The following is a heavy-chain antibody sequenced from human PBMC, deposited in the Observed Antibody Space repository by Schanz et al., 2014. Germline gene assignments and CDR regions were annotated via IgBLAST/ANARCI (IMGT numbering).Heavy chain of an antibody. Sequence: QVQLVESGGGVVQPGGSLRLSCAASGFTFSNYGIHWVRQAPGKGLGWLAGIYYDGGLRFFADSVRGRVTISRDNSNNMVYLQMNSLRAEDPAIYYCTKWANEGGGGYCHFVLWGQGTLLTCSS. J-gene: IGHJ4*02. V-gene: IGHV3-33*06. CDR2: IYYDGGLR. D-gene: IGHD2-21*01. CDR3: TKWANEGGGGYCHFVL. CDR1: GFTFSNYG.